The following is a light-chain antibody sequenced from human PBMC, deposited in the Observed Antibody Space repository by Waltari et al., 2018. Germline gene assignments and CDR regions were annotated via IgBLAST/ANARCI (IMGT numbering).Light chain of an antibody. V-gene: IGKV2D-29*01. CDR2: EVS. J-gene: IGKJ2*01. CDR1: QSLLYSDGKTF. CDR3: RQSLEPPYT. Sequence: DIVMTQTPLSLSVTPGQPASISCKSSQSLLYSDGKTFFYRYLQKPGQPPQLLIYEVSNRVSGVPARFSGSGSGTDFTLKISRVGAENVGVYYCRQSLEPPYTFGQGTKLEI.